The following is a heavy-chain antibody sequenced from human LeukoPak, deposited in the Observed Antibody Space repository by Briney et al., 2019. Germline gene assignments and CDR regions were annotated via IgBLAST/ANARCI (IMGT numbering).Heavy chain of an antibody. CDR1: GFTFTTYG. D-gene: IGHD3-22*01. J-gene: IGHJ3*02. Sequence: PGGSLRLSCAASGFTFTTYGMNWLRQAPGKGLEWVSAISGSGGSTYYADSVKGRFTISRDNSKNTLYLQMNSLRAEDTAVYYCAKYSSYYYDSSGYTDIWGQGTMVTVSS. CDR2: ISGSGGST. V-gene: IGHV3-23*01. CDR3: AKYSSYYYDSSGYTDI.